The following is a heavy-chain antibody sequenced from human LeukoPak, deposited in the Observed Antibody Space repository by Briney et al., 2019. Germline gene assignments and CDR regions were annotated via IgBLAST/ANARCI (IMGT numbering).Heavy chain of an antibody. D-gene: IGHD5-12*01. Sequence: ETLSLTCTVSGGSTKKYCWRWVRQPAEKGLEWIGRIYPSGSTYYNPSLKSRVTISIDKSKNQFSLSPTSVTAADTAVYYCARDRSGYSEYYFDYWGQGSLVTVSS. J-gene: IGHJ4*02. CDR3: ARDRSGYSEYYFDY. CDR1: GGSTKKYC. V-gene: IGHV4-4*07. CDR2: IYPSGST.